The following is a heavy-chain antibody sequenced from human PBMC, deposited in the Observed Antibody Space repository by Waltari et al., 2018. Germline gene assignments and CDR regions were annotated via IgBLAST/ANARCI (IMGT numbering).Heavy chain of an antibody. Sequence: QVQLVESGGGVVQPGGSLRLSCAASGFTFSSDGMHWVRQAHGKGLEWVAFIRYDGSNKYYADSVKGRFTISRDNSKNTLYLQMNSLRAEDTAVYYCAKETRGYYDSSGDFDYWGQGTLVTVSS. V-gene: IGHV3-30*02. CDR3: AKETRGYYDSSGDFDY. J-gene: IGHJ4*02. D-gene: IGHD3-22*01. CDR1: GFTFSSDG. CDR2: IRYDGSNK.